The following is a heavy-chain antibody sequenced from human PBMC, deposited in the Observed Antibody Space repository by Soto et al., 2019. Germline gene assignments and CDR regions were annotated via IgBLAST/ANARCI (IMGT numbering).Heavy chain of an antibody. CDR3: ASSGSHYYYYYGMDV. J-gene: IGHJ6*02. V-gene: IGHV3-48*02. CDR2: ISSSSSTI. CDR1: GFTFSSYS. D-gene: IGHD2-15*01. Sequence: GGSLRLSCAASGFTFSSYSMNWVRQAPGKGLEWVSYISSSSSTIYYADSVKGRFTISRDNAKNSLYLQMNSLRDEDTAVYYCASSGSHYYYYYGMDVWGQGTTVTVSS.